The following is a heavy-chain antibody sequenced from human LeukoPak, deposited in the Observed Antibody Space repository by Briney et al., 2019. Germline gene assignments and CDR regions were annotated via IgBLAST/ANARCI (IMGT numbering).Heavy chain of an antibody. V-gene: IGHV4-31*11. CDR3: ASNYDSWSYGFDI. CDR2: IYYSGST. CDR1: GGSFSGYY. D-gene: IGHD3-3*01. J-gene: IGHJ3*02. Sequence: SETLSLTCAVYGGSFSGYYWSWIRQHPGKGLEWIGYIYYSGSTYFNPSLKSRVTISVDTSKNQFSLKLSSVTAADTAVYYCASNYDSWSYGFDIWGQGTMVTVSS.